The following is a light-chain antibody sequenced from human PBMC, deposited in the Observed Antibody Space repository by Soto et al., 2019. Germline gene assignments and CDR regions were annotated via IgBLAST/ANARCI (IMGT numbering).Light chain of an antibody. CDR3: SSYAGRNDLVV. V-gene: IGLV2-8*01. CDR2: DVT. J-gene: IGLJ2*01. Sequence: QSALTQPPSASGSLGQSVTISCTGTSSDVGGYNHVSWYQQHPGKAPKLMIYDVTKRPSGVPDRFSGSKYGNTASLTVSGLQADDEAEYYCSSYAGRNDLVVFGGGTKLTVL. CDR1: SSDVGGYNH.